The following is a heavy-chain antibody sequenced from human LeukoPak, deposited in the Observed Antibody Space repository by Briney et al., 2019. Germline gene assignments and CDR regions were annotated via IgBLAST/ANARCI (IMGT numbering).Heavy chain of an antibody. CDR1: GFTFSNYA. CDR2: ISGSGGST. V-gene: IGHV3-23*01. J-gene: IGHJ4*02. CDR3: AKPIQLWSPFDY. Sequence: GGSLRLSCVASGFTFSNYAMSWVRQAPGKGLEWVSAISGSGGSTYYADSVKGRCTISRDNPKNTLYLQLNSLRVEDTAVYYCAKPIQLWSPFDYWGQGTLVTVSS. D-gene: IGHD5-18*01.